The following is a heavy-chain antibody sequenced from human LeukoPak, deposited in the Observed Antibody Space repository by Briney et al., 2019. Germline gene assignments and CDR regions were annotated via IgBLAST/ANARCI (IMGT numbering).Heavy chain of an antibody. V-gene: IGHV3-11*05. Sequence: PGGSLRLSCAASGFTFSDYYMSWIRQAPGKGLEWVSYISSSSSYTNYADSVKGRFTISRDNAKNSLYLQMNSLRAEDTAVYYCAREDQYYYDSSGYHYRNHDAFDIWGQGTMVTVSS. J-gene: IGHJ3*02. CDR1: GFTFSDYY. CDR2: ISSSSSYT. CDR3: AREDQYYYDSSGYHYRNHDAFDI. D-gene: IGHD3-22*01.